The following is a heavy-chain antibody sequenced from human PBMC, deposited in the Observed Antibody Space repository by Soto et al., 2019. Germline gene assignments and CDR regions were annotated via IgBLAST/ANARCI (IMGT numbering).Heavy chain of an antibody. CDR1: GGTFSSYT. J-gene: IGHJ3*02. V-gene: IGHV1-69*02. CDR3: ARAELLPGIAVAGTSAFDI. Sequence: SVKVSCKAAGGTFSSYTISWVRQAPGQRLEWMGRIIPILGIANYAQKFQGRVTITADKSTSTAYMELSSLRSEDTAVYYCARAELLPGIAVAGTSAFDISGQGTMVTVSS. CDR2: IIPILGIA. D-gene: IGHD6-19*01.